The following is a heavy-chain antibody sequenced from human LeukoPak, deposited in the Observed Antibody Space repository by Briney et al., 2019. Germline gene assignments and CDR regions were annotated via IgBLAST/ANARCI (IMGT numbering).Heavy chain of an antibody. Sequence: SETLTLTCAVTAGSFTGYYWSWIRQPPGKGLEWIGEIDHTGSISYNPSLRSRVTISVDTFKNQFSLNLKSVTAADRAIYYCARGGYGPESHYRYWGQGTLVTVSS. J-gene: IGHJ4*02. D-gene: IGHD3-10*01. V-gene: IGHV4-34*01. CDR1: AGSFTGYY. CDR3: ARGGYGPESHYRY. CDR2: IDHTGSI.